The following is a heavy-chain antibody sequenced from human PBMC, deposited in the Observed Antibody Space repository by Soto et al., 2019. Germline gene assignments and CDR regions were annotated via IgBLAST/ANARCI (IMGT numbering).Heavy chain of an antibody. Sequence: PSETLSLTCTVSGGSISSSSYYWGWIRQPPGKGLEWIGSIYYSGSTYYNPSLKSRVTISVDTSKNQFSLKLSSVTAADTAVYYCARSLYYYYVYFDYWGQGTLVTVSS. CDR2: IYYSGST. CDR3: ARSLYYYYVYFDY. V-gene: IGHV4-39*01. D-gene: IGHD3-22*01. CDR1: GGSISSSSYY. J-gene: IGHJ4*02.